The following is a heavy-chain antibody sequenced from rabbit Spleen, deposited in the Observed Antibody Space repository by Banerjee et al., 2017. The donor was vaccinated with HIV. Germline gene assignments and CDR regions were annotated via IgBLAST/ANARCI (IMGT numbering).Heavy chain of an antibody. J-gene: IGHJ6*01. CDR1: GVSFSVSSY. D-gene: IGHD1-1*01. Sequence: QEQLEESGGDLVKPGASLTLTCTASGVSFSVSSYMCWVRQAPGKGLEWIACIDAGSSDFTYHANWAKGRFTISKTSSTTVTLQATSLTVADTATYFCARDSSSSFSSYGMDLWGPGTLVTVS. CDR2: IDAGSSDFT. CDR3: ARDSSSSFSSYGMDL. V-gene: IGHV1S45*01.